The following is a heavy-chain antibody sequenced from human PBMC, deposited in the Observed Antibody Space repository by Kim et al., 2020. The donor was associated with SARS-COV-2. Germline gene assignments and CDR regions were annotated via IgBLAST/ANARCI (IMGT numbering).Heavy chain of an antibody. D-gene: IGHD6-13*01. CDR3: ARLSRYLRDAFDI. J-gene: IGHJ3*02. V-gene: IGHV4-31*02. Sequence: NPSLKRRVTISVDTSKNQFSLKLSSVTAADTAVYYCARLSRYLRDAFDIWGQGTMVTVSS.